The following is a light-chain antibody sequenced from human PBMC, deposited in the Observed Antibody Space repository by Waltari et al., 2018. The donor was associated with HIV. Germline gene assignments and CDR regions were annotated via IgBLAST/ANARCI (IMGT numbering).Light chain of an antibody. CDR3: QQYNGNRLT. J-gene: IGKJ4*01. CDR2: KVS. V-gene: IGKV1-5*03. CDR1: QSLNSW. Sequence: DIQMTQSPFTLSASVGDRVTITCRASQSLNSWLAWYQQKPGKAPNLLIYKVSSLKSGVPSRFIGSGNGTEFTLTISSLQPEDFATYYCQQYNGNRLTFGGGTKVDIK.